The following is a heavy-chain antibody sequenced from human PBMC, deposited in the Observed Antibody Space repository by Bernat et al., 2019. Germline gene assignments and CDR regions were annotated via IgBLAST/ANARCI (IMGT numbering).Heavy chain of an antibody. J-gene: IGHJ4*02. CDR3: ANHSCDSSNGYDI. CDR1: GLTFSTYS. D-gene: IGHD2-2*01. Sequence: EVQLVESGGGLVQPGGSLRLSCVVSGLTFSTYSMHWVRQAPGKGPVWVSCINGDGSNTNYADFVRGRFTISRDNAKNTVYLQMNSLRAEDTAVYYCANHSCDSSNGYDIWGQGTLVTVSS. CDR2: INGDGSNT. V-gene: IGHV3-74*01.